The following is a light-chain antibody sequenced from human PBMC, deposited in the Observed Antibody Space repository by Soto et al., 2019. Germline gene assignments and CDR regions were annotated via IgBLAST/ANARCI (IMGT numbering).Light chain of an antibody. CDR3: HQYYSTPT. CDR1: QSVLYSSNNKNY. CDR2: WAS. V-gene: IGKV4-1*01. J-gene: IGKJ1*01. Sequence: DIVMTQSPDSLAVSLGERATINCKSSQSVLYSSNNKNYLAWYQQKPGQPPKLLIYWASTRESGVHDRFSGSGAGTDFTLTISSLQAEDVAVYYGHQYYSTPTFGQGTKLEIK.